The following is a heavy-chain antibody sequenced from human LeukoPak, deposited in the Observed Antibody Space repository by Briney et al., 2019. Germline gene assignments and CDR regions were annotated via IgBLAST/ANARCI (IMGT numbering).Heavy chain of an antibody. CDR1: GGSISSYY. Sequence: SETLSLTCPVSGGSISSYYWRWIRQPPGKGLEWIGYIYYSGSTNYNPSLKSRVTISVDTSKNQFSLKLSSVTAADTAVYYCARLPYGGYPDYWGQGTLVTVSS. CDR3: ARLPYGGYPDY. CDR2: IYYSGST. D-gene: IGHD5-12*01. V-gene: IGHV4-59*08. J-gene: IGHJ4*02.